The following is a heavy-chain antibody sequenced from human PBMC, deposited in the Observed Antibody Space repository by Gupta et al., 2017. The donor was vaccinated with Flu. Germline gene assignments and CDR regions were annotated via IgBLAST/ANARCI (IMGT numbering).Heavy chain of an antibody. V-gene: IGHV4-59*01. J-gene: IGHJ3*02. CDR1: MSSYY. D-gene: IGHD5-18*01. CDR3: ARDHGILGNDAFDI. Sequence: MSSYYWGWIRQPPGKGLEWIAYIYYSGSTTYNPALKSRVTISVDTTKNQFSLKLSSVTAADTAVYYCARDHGILGNDAFDIWGQGTMVTVSS. CDR2: IYYSGST.